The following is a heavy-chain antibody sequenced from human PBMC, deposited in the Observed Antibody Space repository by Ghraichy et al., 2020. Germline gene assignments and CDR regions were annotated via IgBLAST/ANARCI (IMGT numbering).Heavy chain of an antibody. J-gene: IGHJ6*02. CDR3: ARDLSRYDFWSGYYRADYYYYGMDV. V-gene: IGHV4-39*07. Sequence: SQTISLTCAVSGGSISSTSYYWSWIRQPPGKGLEWIGSVYYTGSTHYNPSLKSRVTISADTSKKQFSLKLSSVTAADTAVYYCARDLSRYDFWSGYYRADYYYYGMDVWGQGTTVTVSS. CDR1: GGSISSTSYY. D-gene: IGHD3-3*01. CDR2: VYYTGST.